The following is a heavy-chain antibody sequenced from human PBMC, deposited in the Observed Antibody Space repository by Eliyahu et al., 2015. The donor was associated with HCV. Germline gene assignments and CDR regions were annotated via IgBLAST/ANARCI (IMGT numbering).Heavy chain of an antibody. Sequence: QVTLRESGPALVKPTQTLTLTCPXXGFPLXPSXLXXRWXRXPPGKALEWLARIDWDDDKYYSTSLKTRLTISKDTSKNQVVLTMTNMDPVDTATYYCARSRYDYVWGSYRYTEGYYYYGMDVWGQGTTVTVSS. J-gene: IGHJ6*02. CDR1: GFPLXPSXLX. D-gene: IGHD3-16*02. V-gene: IGHV2-70*15. CDR2: IDWDDDK. CDR3: ARSRYDYVWGSYRYTEGYYYYGMDV.